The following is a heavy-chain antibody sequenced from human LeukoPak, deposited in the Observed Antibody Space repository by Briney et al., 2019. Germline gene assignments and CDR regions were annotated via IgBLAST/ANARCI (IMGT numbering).Heavy chain of an antibody. J-gene: IGHJ4*02. Sequence: HGESLKISCKGSGYSFTTYWIGWVRQMPGKGLEWMGIIYPGDSDTKYSPSFQGQVTISVDKSISTAYLQWSSLKASDTAMYYCARQYYYDSSGYWAQPFDYWGQGTLVTVSS. CDR2: IYPGDSDT. D-gene: IGHD3-22*01. CDR3: ARQYYYDSSGYWAQPFDY. CDR1: GYSFTTYW. V-gene: IGHV5-51*01.